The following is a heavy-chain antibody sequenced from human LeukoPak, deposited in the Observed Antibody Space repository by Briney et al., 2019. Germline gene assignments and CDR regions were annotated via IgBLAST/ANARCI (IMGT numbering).Heavy chain of an antibody. CDR3: ARGRITIFGVVTHYWYFDL. CDR1: GGSISRGSYY. J-gene: IGHJ2*01. V-gene: IGHV4-61*02. Sequence: SETLSLTCTVSGGSISRGSYYWSWIRQPAGKGLEWIGRIYTSGSTNYNPSLKSRVTISVDTSKNQFSLKLSSVTAADTAVYYCARGRITIFGVVTHYWYFDLWGRGTLVTVSS. D-gene: IGHD3-3*01. CDR2: IYTSGST.